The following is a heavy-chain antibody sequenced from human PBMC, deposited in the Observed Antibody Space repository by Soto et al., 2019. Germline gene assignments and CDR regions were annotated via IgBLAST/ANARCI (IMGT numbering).Heavy chain of an antibody. Sequence: EVQLVESGGGLVQPGESLRLSCAASGFTFSSYGMHWVRQAPGKGLEYVSGSSSDGGGAFYANYVKGRFSISRDNSKNPLYLQMGSLRPEDMAVYYCARRGGSGSYPFDYWGQGTLVTVSS. CDR3: ARRGGSGSYPFDY. CDR1: GFTFSSYG. J-gene: IGHJ4*02. V-gene: IGHV3-64*01. D-gene: IGHD1-26*01. CDR2: SSSDGGGA.